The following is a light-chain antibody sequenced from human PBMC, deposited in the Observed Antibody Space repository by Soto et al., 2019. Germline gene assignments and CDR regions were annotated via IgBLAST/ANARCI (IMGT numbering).Light chain of an antibody. J-gene: IGKJ2*01. Sequence: DIQLTQSPSFLSASVEDRVTITCRANQAISSSLAWYQHNPGKAPKLLIYAASTLQNGVPSSFSGSGSGTEFPLTISSLQPEDFATYYCQHLNDSRYTFGQGTKVEIK. CDR2: AAS. V-gene: IGKV1-9*01. CDR1: QAISSS. CDR3: QHLNDSRYT.